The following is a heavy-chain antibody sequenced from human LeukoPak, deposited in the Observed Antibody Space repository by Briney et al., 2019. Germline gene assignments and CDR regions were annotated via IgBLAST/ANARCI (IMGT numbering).Heavy chain of an antibody. CDR2: IIPILGIA. D-gene: IGHD3-10*01. CDR1: GGTFSSYA. V-gene: IGHV1-69*04. Sequence: ASVKVSCKASGGTFSSYAISWVRQAPGQGLEWMGRIIPILGIANYAQKFQGRVTITADKSTSTAYMELSSLRSEDTAVYYCARDAEAMVRGVIRGHYFDYWGQGTLVTASS. J-gene: IGHJ4*02. CDR3: ARDAEAMVRGVIRGHYFDY.